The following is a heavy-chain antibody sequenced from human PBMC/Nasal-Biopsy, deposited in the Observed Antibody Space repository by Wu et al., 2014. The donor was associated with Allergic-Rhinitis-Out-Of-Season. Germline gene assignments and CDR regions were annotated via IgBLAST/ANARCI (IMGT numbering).Heavy chain of an antibody. D-gene: IGHD2-21*02. J-gene: IGHJ2*01. Sequence: LRLSCAASGFTFRSYWMHWVRQVPGKGPVWVSRINPDGSSTSYVDSVKGRFTISRDNAKNTLDLHMNSLRAEDTAVYYCARVLYCGRDCHNGLDWFFDLWGRGTLVTVSS. CDR1: GFTFRSYW. CDR2: INPDGSST. V-gene: IGHV3-74*01. CDR3: ARVLYCGRDCHNGLDWFFDL.